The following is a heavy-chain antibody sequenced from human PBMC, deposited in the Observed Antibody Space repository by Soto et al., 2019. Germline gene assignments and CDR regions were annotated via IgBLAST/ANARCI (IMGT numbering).Heavy chain of an antibody. Sequence: SETLSLTCTVSGGSVSSGSYYWSWIRQPPGKGLEWIGYIYYSGSTNYNPSLKSRVTISVDTSKNQFSLKLSSVTATDTAVYYCAREYSSSSSFDYWGQGTLVTVSS. D-gene: IGHD6-6*01. J-gene: IGHJ4*02. CDR3: AREYSSSSSFDY. CDR1: GGSVSSGSYY. V-gene: IGHV4-61*01. CDR2: IYYSGST.